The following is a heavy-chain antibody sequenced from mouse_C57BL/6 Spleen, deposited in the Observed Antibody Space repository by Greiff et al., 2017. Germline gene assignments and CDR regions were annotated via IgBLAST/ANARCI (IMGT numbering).Heavy chain of an antibody. CDR3: ARWDGSSLYFDV. V-gene: IGHV1-82*01. Sequence: QVQLKQSGPELVKPGASVKISCKASGYAFSSSWMNWVKQRPGKGLEWIGRIYPGDGDTNYNGKFKGKATLTADKSSSTAYMQLSSLTSEDSAVYFCARWDGSSLYFDVWGTGTTVTVSS. J-gene: IGHJ1*03. D-gene: IGHD1-1*01. CDR1: GYAFSSSW. CDR2: IYPGDGDT.